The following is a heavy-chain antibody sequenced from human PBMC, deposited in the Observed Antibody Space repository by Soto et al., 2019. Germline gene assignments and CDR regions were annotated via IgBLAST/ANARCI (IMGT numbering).Heavy chain of an antibody. J-gene: IGHJ6*03. CDR1: GFTCGDYA. CDR3: TRDSPPPYCSSTSCWDYYYMDV. D-gene: IGHD2-2*01. V-gene: IGHV3-49*03. CDR2: IRSKAYGGTT. Sequence: GGSLRLSCTASGFTCGDYAMSWFRQAPGKGLEWVGFIRSKAYGGTTEYAASVKGRFTISGDDSKSIAYLQMNSLKTEDTAVYYCTRDSPPPYCSSTSCWDYYYMDVWGKGTTVTVSS.